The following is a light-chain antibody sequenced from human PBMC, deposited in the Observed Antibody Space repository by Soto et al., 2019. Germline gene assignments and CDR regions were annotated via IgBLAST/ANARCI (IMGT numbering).Light chain of an antibody. CDR3: MHSIDWPTWT. CDR1: RSLVFGDGNTY. V-gene: IGKV2-30*01. J-gene: IGKJ1*01. CDR2: NIS. Sequence: VLTQSPLSVSVTVGQPASISCRSSRSLVFGDGNTYLHWFQQRPGQSPRRLIENISKRDSGVPDRFSGSGSGTDFTLEISRVEAEDVGMYYCMHSIDWPTWTFGQGTKVEIK.